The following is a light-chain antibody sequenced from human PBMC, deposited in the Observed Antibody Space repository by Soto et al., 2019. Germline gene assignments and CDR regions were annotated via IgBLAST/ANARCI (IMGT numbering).Light chain of an antibody. Sequence: QSALTQPRSVSGSPGQSVTISCTGTSSDVGGYNYVSWYQQHPGKAPKLMIHDVSKRPSGVPDRFSGSKSGNTASLTISGLQAEDEADYYCCSYAGSYTLEVFGGGTKLTVL. V-gene: IGLV2-11*01. J-gene: IGLJ2*01. CDR3: CSYAGSYTLEV. CDR1: SSDVGGYNY. CDR2: DVS.